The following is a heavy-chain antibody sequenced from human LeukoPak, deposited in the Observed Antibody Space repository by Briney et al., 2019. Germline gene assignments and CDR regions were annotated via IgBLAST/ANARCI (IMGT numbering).Heavy chain of an antibody. V-gene: IGHV5-51*01. D-gene: IGHD6-19*01. CDR3: ARLPYTSGGDY. J-gene: IGHJ4*02. CDR2: IDPGDSDT. Sequence: GASLKISSKGCGYSFSSYWIGWVRQMPGKGLECMGIIDPGDSDTRYSRSFQGEVTFSGDKSISTAYLQWSSLQASDTAMYYCARLPYTSGGDYWGQGTLVTVSS. CDR1: GYSFSSYW.